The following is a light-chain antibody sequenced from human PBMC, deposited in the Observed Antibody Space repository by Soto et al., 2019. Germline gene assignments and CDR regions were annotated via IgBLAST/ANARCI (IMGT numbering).Light chain of an antibody. V-gene: IGKV3-20*01. CDR3: QQYGRFPPT. J-gene: IGKJ2*01. CDR1: QSVSSNY. CDR2: GAS. Sequence: EMVLTQSPDTLSLSPGERDTISCRASQSVSSNYLAWYQQKLGQAPRLLIYGASIRVSGIPDRFSGSGSGTGFTLTVIRREPEDFAVFCCQQYGRFPPTFGQGTKLEIK.